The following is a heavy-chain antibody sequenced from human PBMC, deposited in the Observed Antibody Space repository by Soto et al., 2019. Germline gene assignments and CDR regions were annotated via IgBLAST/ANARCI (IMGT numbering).Heavy chain of an antibody. J-gene: IGHJ6*02. CDR3: ARDPSRRYYYYGMDV. V-gene: IGHV3-7*01. Sequence: GGSLRLSCAASGFTFSSYWMSWVRQAPGKGLEWVANIKQDGSEKYYVDSVKGRFTISRDNAKNSLYLQMNSLRAEDTAVYYCARDPSRRYYYYGMDVWGQGTTVTVSS. CDR1: GFTFSSYW. CDR2: IKQDGSEK.